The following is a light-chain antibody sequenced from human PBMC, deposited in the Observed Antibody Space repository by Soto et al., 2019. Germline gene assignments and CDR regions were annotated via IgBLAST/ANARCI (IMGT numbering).Light chain of an antibody. V-gene: IGKV3-15*01. CDR2: GAS. CDR1: QSVSSN. Sequence: IVMTQSPATLSVSPGERATLSCRASQSVSSNLAWYQQKPGQAPSLLIYGASTRATSIPVRFSGSGSGTEFTLTISSLQSEDFAVYYCQQYNNWPLAFGQGTKVEIK. J-gene: IGKJ1*01. CDR3: QQYNNWPLA.